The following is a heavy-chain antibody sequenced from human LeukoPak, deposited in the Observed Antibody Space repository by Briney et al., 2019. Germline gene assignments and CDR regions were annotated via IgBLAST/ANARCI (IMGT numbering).Heavy chain of an antibody. J-gene: IGHJ5*02. CDR3: ASQPTRYCSSTSCYFEVYYT. D-gene: IGHD2-2*01. Sequence: ASVKLSCKVSGYTLTELSMHWVRQAPGKGLETMGGFDPEDGETIYAQKFQGRVTMTEDTSTDTAYMELSSLRSEDTAVYYCASQPTRYCSSTSCYFEVYYTWGQGTLVTVSS. CDR2: FDPEDGET. V-gene: IGHV1-24*01. CDR1: GYTLTELS.